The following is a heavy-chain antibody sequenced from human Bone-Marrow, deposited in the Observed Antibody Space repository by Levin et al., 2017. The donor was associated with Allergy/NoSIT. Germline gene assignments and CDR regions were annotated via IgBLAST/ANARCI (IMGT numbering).Heavy chain of an antibody. V-gene: IGHV3-11*01. D-gene: IGHD6-13*01. CDR1: GFSFSDYY. Sequence: PGGSLRLSCAASGFSFSDYYMSWIRQAPGKGLEWISYITSGSSTIYYADSVKGRFTISRDNAKTSLYLQMDSLRAEDTAVYYCARVTGQLGADFDYWGQGTLVTVSS. J-gene: IGHJ4*02. CDR2: ITSGSSTI. CDR3: ARVTGQLGADFDY.